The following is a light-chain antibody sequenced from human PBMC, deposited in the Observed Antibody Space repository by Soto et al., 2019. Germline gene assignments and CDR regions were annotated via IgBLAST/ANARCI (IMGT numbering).Light chain of an antibody. V-gene: IGLV2-14*01. Sequence: LPQPASVSGSPGQSITISCTGTSSDVGGYNYVSWYQQHPGKAPKLMIYEVSHRPSGVSNRFSGSKSGNTASLTISGLQAEDEADDYCSSYTSSSTLEDIFGTGTKVTVL. CDR1: SSDVGGYNY. CDR2: EVS. J-gene: IGLJ1*01. CDR3: SSYTSSSTLEDI.